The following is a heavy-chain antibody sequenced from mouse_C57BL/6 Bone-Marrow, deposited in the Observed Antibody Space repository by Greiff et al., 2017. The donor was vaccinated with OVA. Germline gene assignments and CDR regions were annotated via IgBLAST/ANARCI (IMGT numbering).Heavy chain of an antibody. V-gene: IGHV6-3*01. CDR3: TTAYLSAY. Sequence: EVKVEESGGGLVQPGGSMKLSCVASGFTFSNYWMNWVRQSPEKGLEWVAQIRLKSDNYATHYAESVKGRFTISRDDSKSSVYLQMNNLRAEDTGIYYCTTAYLSAYWGQGTLVTVSA. J-gene: IGHJ3*01. D-gene: IGHD5-5*01. CDR2: IRLKSDNYAT. CDR1: GFTFSNYW.